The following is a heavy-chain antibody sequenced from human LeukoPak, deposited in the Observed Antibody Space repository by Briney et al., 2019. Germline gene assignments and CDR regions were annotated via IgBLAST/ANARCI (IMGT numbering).Heavy chain of an antibody. CDR3: ARDSSGYYRSSFDY. CDR2: ISSSSSTI. Sequence: PGGSLRLSCAASGFTLSSYSMNWVRQAPGKGLEWVSYISSSSSTIYYADSVKGRFTISRDNAKNSLYLQMNSLRAEDMAVYYCARDSSGYYRSSFDYWGQGTLVTVSS. J-gene: IGHJ4*02. V-gene: IGHV3-48*01. D-gene: IGHD3-22*01. CDR1: GFTLSSYS.